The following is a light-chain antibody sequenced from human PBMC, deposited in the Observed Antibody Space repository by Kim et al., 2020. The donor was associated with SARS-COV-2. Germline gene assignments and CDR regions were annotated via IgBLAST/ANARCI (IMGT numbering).Light chain of an antibody. V-gene: IGLV3-1*01. J-gene: IGLJ1*01. CDR2: QDS. CDR3: QAWDSSTFYV. CDR1: KLGDKY. Sequence: VSPGQTASITCSGDKLGDKYACWYQQKPGQSPVLVIYQDSKRPSGIPERFSGSNSGNTATLTISGTQAMDEADYYCQAWDSSTFYVFGTGTKVTVL.